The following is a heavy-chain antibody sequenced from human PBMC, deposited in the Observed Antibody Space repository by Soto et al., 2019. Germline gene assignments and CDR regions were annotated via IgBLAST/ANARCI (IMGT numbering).Heavy chain of an antibody. D-gene: IGHD6-19*01. CDR1: GFTFSIYA. Sequence: QVQLVESGGGVVQPGRSLRVSCAASGFTFSIYAMHWVRQAPGTGLEWVAVISYDGTKTYYADSGKGRFTISRDNSKIPVYLQMTSLRDEDTAGYYGAKDRGPRRQWVRGHFDSGGEGSVVTVSP. CDR2: ISYDGTKT. J-gene: IGHJ4*02. CDR3: AKDRGPRRQWVRGHFDS. V-gene: IGHV3-30*18.